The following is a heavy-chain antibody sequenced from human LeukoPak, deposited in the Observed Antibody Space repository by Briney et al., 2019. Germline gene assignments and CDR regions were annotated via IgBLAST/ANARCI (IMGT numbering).Heavy chain of an antibody. CDR3: AKLPSCSGGKCYQDY. V-gene: IGHV3-30*18. Sequence: PGGSLRLSCAASGFTFSSLGMHWVRQAPGKGLEWVAVISYDGSNKYYADSVKGRFTISRDNSKNTLFLQMNSLRAEDTAVYYCAKLPSCSGGKCYQDYWGQGTLVTVSS. CDR2: ISYDGSNK. D-gene: IGHD2-15*01. J-gene: IGHJ4*02. CDR1: GFTFSSLG.